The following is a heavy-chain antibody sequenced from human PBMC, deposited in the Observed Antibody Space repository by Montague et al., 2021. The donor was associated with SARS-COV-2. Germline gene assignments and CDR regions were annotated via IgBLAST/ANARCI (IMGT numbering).Heavy chain of an antibody. J-gene: IGHJ4*02. V-gene: IGHV4-61*05. CDR3: ARVFPRWLQFDPYFDY. CDR2: IYYSGST. CDR1: GGSISSSSYY. D-gene: IGHD5-24*01. Sequence: SGTLSLTCTVSGGSISSSSYYWGWIRQPPGKGLEWIGYIYYSGSTNYNPSLKSRVTISVDTSKNQFSLKLSSVTAADTAVYYCARVFPRWLQFDPYFDYWGQGTLVTVSS.